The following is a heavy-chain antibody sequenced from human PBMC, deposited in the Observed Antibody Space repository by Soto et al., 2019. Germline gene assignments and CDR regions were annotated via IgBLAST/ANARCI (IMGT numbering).Heavy chain of an antibody. CDR3: ARGHGVHYGSGRGFEY. D-gene: IGHD3-10*01. Sequence: QVQLVQSGAEVEKPGASVKVSCKASGYTFTSYDINWVRQATGQGLEWMGWMNPDSGNIVYAQKFQGRVTMTRNTSIRTAYMELSSLRSEDTAVYYCARGHGVHYGSGRGFEYWGQGTLVTVSS. V-gene: IGHV1-8*01. CDR2: MNPDSGNI. J-gene: IGHJ4*02. CDR1: GYTFTSYD.